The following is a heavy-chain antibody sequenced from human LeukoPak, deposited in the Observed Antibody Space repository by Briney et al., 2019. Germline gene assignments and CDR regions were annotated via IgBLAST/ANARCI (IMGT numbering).Heavy chain of an antibody. Sequence: GSLRLSCAASGFTVSSNYMSWVRQPPGKGLEWIGEINHSGSTNYNPSLKSRVTISVDTSKNQFSLKLSSVTAADTAVYYCARWNCGGDCYHDGFDIWGQGTMVTVSS. CDR3: ARWNCGGDCYHDGFDI. CDR1: GFTVSSNY. CDR2: INHSGST. D-gene: IGHD2-21*02. V-gene: IGHV4-34*01. J-gene: IGHJ3*02.